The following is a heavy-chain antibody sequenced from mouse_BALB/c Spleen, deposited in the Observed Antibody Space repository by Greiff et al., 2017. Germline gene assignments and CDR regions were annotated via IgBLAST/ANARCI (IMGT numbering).Heavy chain of an antibody. CDR2: ISTYYGDA. V-gene: IGHV1S137*01. CDR3: ARGGYDDGDAMDY. Sequence: VQLQQSGAELVRPGVSVKISCKGSGYTFTDYAMHWVKQSHAKSLEWIGVISTYYGDASYNQKFKGKATMTVDKSSSTAYMELARLTSEDSAIYYCARGGYDDGDAMDYWGQGTSVTVSS. J-gene: IGHJ4*01. D-gene: IGHD2-14*01. CDR1: GYTFTDYA.